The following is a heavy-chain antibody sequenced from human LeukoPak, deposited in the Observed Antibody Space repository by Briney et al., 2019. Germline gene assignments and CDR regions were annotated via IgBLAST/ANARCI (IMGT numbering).Heavy chain of an antibody. D-gene: IGHD6-13*01. J-gene: IGHJ4*02. CDR1: GFTFSNYG. V-gene: IGHV3-23*01. CDR2: ISNGGSNT. Sequence: PGGSLRLSCAASGFTFSNYGMSWVRQPPGKGLEWVSSISNGGSNTYYADSVKGRFTISRDNSKNTLYLQMNSLRAEDTAVYYCAKAPSYSSSWSFDYWGQGTLVTVSS. CDR3: AKAPSYSSSWSFDY.